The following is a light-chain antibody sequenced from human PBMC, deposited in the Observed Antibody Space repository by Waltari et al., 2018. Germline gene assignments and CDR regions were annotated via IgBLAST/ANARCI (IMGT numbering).Light chain of an antibody. CDR1: SSNIETNT. J-gene: IGLJ3*02. Sequence: QSVLTQPPSVSATPGQRVTISCSGGSSNIETNTVSWYQQVPGTAPKLLIYSNTRRPSGVPGRFSGSKSGISSSLAISDLQSEDETDYYCATWDDSLKGVVFGGGSKLTVL. CDR2: SNT. V-gene: IGLV1-44*01. CDR3: ATWDDSLKGVV.